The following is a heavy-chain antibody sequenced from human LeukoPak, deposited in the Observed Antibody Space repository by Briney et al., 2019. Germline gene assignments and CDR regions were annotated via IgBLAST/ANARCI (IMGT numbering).Heavy chain of an antibody. D-gene: IGHD6-13*01. CDR3: ARDGAAAGTEFDY. CDR2: ISSSSSYI. CDR1: GFTLSSYS. V-gene: IGHV3-21*01. J-gene: IGHJ4*02. Sequence: PGGSLRLSCAASGFTLSSYSMNWVSQAPGKWLEWVSSISSSSSYIHYADSVKGRFTISRDNAKNSLYLQMNSLRAEDTAVYYCARDGAAAGTEFDYWGQGTLVTVSS.